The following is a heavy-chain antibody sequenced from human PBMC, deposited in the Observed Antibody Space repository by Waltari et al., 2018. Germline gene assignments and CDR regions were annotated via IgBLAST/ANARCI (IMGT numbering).Heavy chain of an antibody. J-gene: IGHJ4*02. CDR1: GFTFSRYR. V-gene: IGHV3-7*01. Sequence: EVPLVESEGGLVQPGGSLRLSCAGSGFTFSRYRMSWVRQAPGKGREWVANIRPDGNEKYYVDSVKGRLTISRDNAKNSLYLQMNSLRVEDTAVYFCARDPSYGAIDYWGQGTLVTVSS. CDR2: IRPDGNEK. CDR3: ARDPSYGAIDY. D-gene: IGHD4-17*01.